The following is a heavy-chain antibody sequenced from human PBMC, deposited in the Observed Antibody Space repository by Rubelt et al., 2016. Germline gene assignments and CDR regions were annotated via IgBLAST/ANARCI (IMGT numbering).Heavy chain of an antibody. Sequence: QVQLQQWGAGLLKPSETLSLTCAVYGGSFSGYYWSWIRQHPGKGLEWIGYIYYSGSTYYNPSLKSGVTISVDTSKNQFSLKLSSVTAADTAVYYCARQNWNDGYNWFDPWGQGTLVTVSS. CDR3: ARQNWNDGYNWFDP. J-gene: IGHJ5*02. CDR1: GGSFSGYY. CDR2: IYYSGST. D-gene: IGHD1-1*01. V-gene: IGHV4-34*01.